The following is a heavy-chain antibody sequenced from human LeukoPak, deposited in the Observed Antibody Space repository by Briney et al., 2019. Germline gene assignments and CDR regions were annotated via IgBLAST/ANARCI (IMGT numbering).Heavy chain of an antibody. D-gene: IGHD3-10*01. Sequence: GGSLRLSCAASGFTFSSYSMNWVRQAPGKGLEWVSYISSSSSTIYYADSVKGRFTISRDNAKNSLYQQMNSLRAEDTAVYYCARDMGNYYGSGSYSDYWGQGTLVTVSS. CDR3: ARDMGNYYGSGSYSDY. CDR2: ISSSSSTI. J-gene: IGHJ4*02. CDR1: GFTFSSYS. V-gene: IGHV3-48*01.